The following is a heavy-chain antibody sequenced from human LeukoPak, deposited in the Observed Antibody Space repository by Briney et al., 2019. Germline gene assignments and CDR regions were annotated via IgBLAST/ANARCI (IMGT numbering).Heavy chain of an antibody. J-gene: IGHJ6*02. D-gene: IGHD6-13*01. CDR1: GGSFSGYY. V-gene: IGHV3-66*02. CDR3: ARAERYSSIDGMDV. Sequence: ETLSLTCAVYGGSFSGYYWSWIRQPPGKGLEWVSVIYSGGSTYYADSVKGRFTISRDNSKNTLYLQMNSLRAEDTAVYYCARAERYSSIDGMDVWGQGTTVTVSS. CDR2: IYSGGST.